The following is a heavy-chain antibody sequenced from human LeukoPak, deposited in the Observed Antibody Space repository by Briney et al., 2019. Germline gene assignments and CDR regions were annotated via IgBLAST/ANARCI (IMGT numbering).Heavy chain of an antibody. J-gene: IGHJ5*02. V-gene: IGHV1-69*05. D-gene: IGHD2-2*01. CDR2: IIPIFGTA. CDR3: ARGAWVVPAAPRTNWFDP. CDR1: GGTFSSYA. Sequence: SVKVSCKASGGTFSSYAISWVRQAPGQGLEWMGGIIPIFGTANYAQKFQGRVTITTDESTSTAYKELSSLRSEDTAVYYCARGAWVVPAAPRTNWFDPWGQGTLVTVSS.